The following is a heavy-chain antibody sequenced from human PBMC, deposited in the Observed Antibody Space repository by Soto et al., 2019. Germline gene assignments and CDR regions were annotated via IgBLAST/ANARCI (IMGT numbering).Heavy chain of an antibody. CDR1: GFSFSGYN. J-gene: IGHJ4*02. CDR2: ISGDSSYR. D-gene: IGHD2-2*02. V-gene: IGHV3-21*01. CDR3: ARSIDIIVVPTAIRTDYYFDY. Sequence: EVQLVESGGGLVKPGGSLRLSCAASGFSFSGYNMNWVRQAPGKGLEWVSSISGDSSYRNYADSVKGRFTISRDNAKNSLYLQMNSLRAEDTAVYYCARSIDIIVVPTAIRTDYYFDYWGQGTLVTVSS.